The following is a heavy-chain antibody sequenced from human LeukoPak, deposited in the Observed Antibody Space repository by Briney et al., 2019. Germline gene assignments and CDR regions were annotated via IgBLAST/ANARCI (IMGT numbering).Heavy chain of an antibody. CDR2: ISGSGGST. CDR3: AKGDSGYSSSWYLDGRHFDY. D-gene: IGHD6-13*01. Sequence: TGGSLRLSCAASGFTFSSYAMSWVRQAPGKGLEWVSAISGSGGSTYYADSVKGRFTISRDNSKNTLYLQMNSLGAEDTAVYYCAKGDSGYSSSWYLDGRHFDYWGQGTLVTVSS. V-gene: IGHV3-23*01. CDR1: GFTFSSYA. J-gene: IGHJ4*02.